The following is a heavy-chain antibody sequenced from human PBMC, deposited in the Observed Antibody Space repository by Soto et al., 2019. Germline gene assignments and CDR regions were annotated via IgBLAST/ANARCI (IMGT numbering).Heavy chain of an antibody. CDR3: ARGPYNYYDTANYGMDV. J-gene: IGHJ6*02. Sequence: GASVKVSCKASGYTFTGYYMHWVRQAPGQGLEWMGWINPNSGGTNYAQKFQGWVTMTRDTSISTAYMELSRLRSDDTAVYYCARGPYNYYDTANYGMDVWGQGTTVTVS. V-gene: IGHV1-2*04. D-gene: IGHD3-22*01. CDR2: INPNSGGT. CDR1: GYTFTGYY.